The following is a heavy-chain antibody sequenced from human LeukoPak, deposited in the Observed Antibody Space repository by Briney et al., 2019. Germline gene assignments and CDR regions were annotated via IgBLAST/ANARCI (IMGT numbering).Heavy chain of an antibody. D-gene: IGHD1-26*01. CDR3: TSGSYAAYYYYYYMDV. J-gene: IGHJ6*03. CDR2: IRSKANSYAT. Sequence: GGSLRLSCAASGFTFSGSAMHWVRQASGKGLEWVGRIRSKANSYATAYAASVKGRFTISRDDSKNTAYLQMNSLKTEDTAVYYCTSGSYAAYYYYYYMDVWGKGTTVTVSS. CDR1: GFTFSGSA. V-gene: IGHV3-73*01.